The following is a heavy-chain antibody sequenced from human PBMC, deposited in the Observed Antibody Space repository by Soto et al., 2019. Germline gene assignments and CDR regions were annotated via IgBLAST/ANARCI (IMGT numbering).Heavy chain of an antibody. J-gene: IGHJ4*02. CDR1: GGSISSGGYY. CDR2: IYYSGST. Sequence: QVQLQESGPGLVKPSQTLSLTCTVSGGSISSGGYYWSWIRQHPGKGLEWIGYIYYSGSTYYNPSLKSRVTISVDTSKNQFSLKLSSVTAADTAVYYCARRRDGYNQYYFDYWGQGTLVTVSS. V-gene: IGHV4-31*03. D-gene: IGHD5-12*01. CDR3: ARRRDGYNQYYFDY.